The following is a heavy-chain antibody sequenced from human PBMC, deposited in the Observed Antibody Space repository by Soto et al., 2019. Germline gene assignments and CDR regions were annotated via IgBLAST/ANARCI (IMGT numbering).Heavy chain of an antibody. CDR2: IYYSGST. Sequence: SGTLSLTCTVSGGSISSGDYYWSWIRQPPGKGLEWIGYIYYSGSTYYNPSLKSRVTISVDTSKNQFSLKLSSVTAADTAVYYCARVDSSSSDPTWYRPYYYYHGMDVWGQGTTVPVSS. CDR3: ARVDSSSSDPTWYRPYYYYHGMDV. D-gene: IGHD6-6*01. CDR1: GGSISSGDYY. J-gene: IGHJ6*02. V-gene: IGHV4-30-4*01.